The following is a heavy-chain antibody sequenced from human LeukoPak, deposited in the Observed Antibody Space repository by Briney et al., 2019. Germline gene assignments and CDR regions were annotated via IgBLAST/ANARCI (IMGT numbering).Heavy chain of an antibody. Sequence: SETLSLTCTVSGGSITSGDYYWGWIRQPPGKGLEWIGSINYSGNTYYNPSLKSRVTTSVDMSKNQFSLKLSSVTAADTAVYNCARYVVSGSGKYYFDYWGQGTLVTVSS. CDR1: GGSITSGDYY. V-gene: IGHV4-39*01. J-gene: IGHJ4*02. CDR3: ARYVVSGSGKYYFDY. D-gene: IGHD3-10*01. CDR2: INYSGNT.